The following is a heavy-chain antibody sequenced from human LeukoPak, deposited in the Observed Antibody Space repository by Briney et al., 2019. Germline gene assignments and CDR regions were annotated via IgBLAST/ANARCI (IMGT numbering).Heavy chain of an antibody. CDR2: IYYDGII. J-gene: IGHJ4*02. CDR3: AGSGGLANTGAVFDY. D-gene: IGHD3-10*01. Sequence: SETLSLTCIVSGDSITNHYWSLIRRPPGKGLEWIGYIYYDGIINYNPSLKSRVTISVDTSRNQFSMKLNSVTAADTAVYYCAGSGGLANTGAVFDYWGQGTLVTVSS. V-gene: IGHV4-59*11. CDR1: GDSITNHY.